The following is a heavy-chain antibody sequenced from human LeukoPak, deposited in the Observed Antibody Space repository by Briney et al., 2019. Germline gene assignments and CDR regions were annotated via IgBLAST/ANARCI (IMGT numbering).Heavy chain of an antibody. CDR2: MNPNSGNT. J-gene: IGHJ6*02. CDR3: ARSIILVRGVIIGGREGCMDV. V-gene: IGHV1-8*01. CDR1: GNTFSGYD. Sequence: ASVKVSCKDSGNTFSGYDINWVRQATGQGLEWIGWMNPNSGNTNSAQRFQGRVTMTWDTSISTAYMELSSLRSDDTAVYYCARSIILVRGVIIGGREGCMDVWGQGTTVTVSS. D-gene: IGHD3-10*01.